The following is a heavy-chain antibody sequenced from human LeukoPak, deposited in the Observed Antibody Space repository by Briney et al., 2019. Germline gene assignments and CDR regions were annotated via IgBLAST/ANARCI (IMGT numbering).Heavy chain of an antibody. Sequence: GGSLRLSCAASGFTFSSYAMHWVRQAPGKGLEWVAVISYDGSNKYYADSVKGRLTISRDNSKNTLYLQMNSLRAEDTAVYYCASGERERRFDYWVQGTLVSVSS. CDR2: ISYDGSNK. V-gene: IGHV3-30*04. D-gene: IGHD1-26*01. CDR3: ASGERERRFDY. CDR1: GFTFSSYA. J-gene: IGHJ4*02.